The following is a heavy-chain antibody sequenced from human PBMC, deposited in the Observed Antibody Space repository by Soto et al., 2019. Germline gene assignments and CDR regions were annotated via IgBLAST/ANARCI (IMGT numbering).Heavy chain of an antibody. V-gene: IGHV3-15*01. CDR2: IQRTSDGGTI. Sequence: EVQLVESGGGLVKPGGSLRLSCTTSRFTFTSAWMAWVRQAPGKGLEWVGRIQRTSDGGTIDYSAPVKGRFTISSDDSKDPVYLQMNSLKIEDTAVYYCPNENWWYFQNWGQGTLVTVSS. D-gene: IGHD2-8*02. CDR1: RFTFTSAW. CDR3: PNENWWYFQN. J-gene: IGHJ4*02.